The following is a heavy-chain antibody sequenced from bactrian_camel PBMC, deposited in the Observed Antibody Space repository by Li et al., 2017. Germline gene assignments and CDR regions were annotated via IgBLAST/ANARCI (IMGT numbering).Heavy chain of an antibody. J-gene: IGHJ4*01. CDR1: GNTYNLCS. CDR2: IRRYSGTT. D-gene: IGHD2*01. V-gene: IGHV3S54*01. CDR3: VARFGGSRDRCGLSDELGYEYIY. Sequence: HVQLVESGGGLVQPGGSLRLSCAASGNTYNLCSMGWFRQAPGKEREGVAAIRRYSGTTFYADSVKGRFTISQDNAKNTLYLQMNSLKPDDTGMYYCVARFGGSRDRCGLSDELGYEYIYWGLGTQVTVS.